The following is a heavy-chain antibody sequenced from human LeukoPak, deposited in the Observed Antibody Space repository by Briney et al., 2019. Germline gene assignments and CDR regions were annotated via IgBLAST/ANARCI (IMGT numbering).Heavy chain of an antibody. V-gene: IGHV3-9*01. D-gene: IGHD6-13*01. Sequence: PGGSLRLSCAASGFTFDDYAMHWVRQAPGKGLEWVSGISWNSGSIGYADSVKGRFTISRDNAKNSLYLQMNSLRAEDTALYYCAEDSRYSSSWYDCWGQGTLVTVSS. CDR2: ISWNSGSI. J-gene: IGHJ4*02. CDR3: AEDSRYSSSWYDC. CDR1: GFTFDDYA.